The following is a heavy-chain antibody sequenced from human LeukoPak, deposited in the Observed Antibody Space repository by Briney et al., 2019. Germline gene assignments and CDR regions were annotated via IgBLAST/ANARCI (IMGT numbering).Heavy chain of an antibody. Sequence: PSETLSLTCTVSGGSISSTSYYWGWIRQPPGKGLEWFGSIYYSGSTYYNPSLKSRVTISLATSKSQFSPKLSSVTAADTAVYYCARHRYSAYASSDYWGQGTLVTVSS. D-gene: IGHD5-12*01. CDR3: ARHRYSAYASSDY. CDR1: GGSISSTSYY. J-gene: IGHJ4*02. V-gene: IGHV4-39*01. CDR2: IYYSGST.